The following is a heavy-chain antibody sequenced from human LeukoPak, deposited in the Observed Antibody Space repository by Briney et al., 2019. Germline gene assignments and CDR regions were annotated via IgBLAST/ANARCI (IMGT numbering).Heavy chain of an antibody. V-gene: IGHV3-23*01. CDR2: ISGSGGST. J-gene: IGHJ4*02. CDR3: AKDHYYGSGTILDY. CDR1: GFTFSSYA. D-gene: IGHD3-10*01. Sequence: GGSLRLSCAASGFTFSSYAMSWVRQAPGKGLEWVSAISGSGGSTYYADSAKGRFTISRDNSKNTLYLQMNSLRAEDTAVYYCAKDHYYGSGTILDYWGQGTLVTVSS.